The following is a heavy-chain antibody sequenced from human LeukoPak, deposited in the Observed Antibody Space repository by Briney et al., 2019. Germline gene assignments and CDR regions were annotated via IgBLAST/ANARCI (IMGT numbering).Heavy chain of an antibody. CDR2: INTNTGNP. D-gene: IGHD1-26*01. CDR1: GYTFTNYA. V-gene: IGHV7-4-1*02. J-gene: IGHJ4*02. CDR3: AILPVGATSY. Sequence: ASVKVSCKASGYTFTNYAMNWVRQAPGQGLEWMGWINTNTGNPTYARGFTGRFVFSLDTSVSTAYLQISSLKAEDTAVYYCAILPVGATSYWGQGTLVTVSS.